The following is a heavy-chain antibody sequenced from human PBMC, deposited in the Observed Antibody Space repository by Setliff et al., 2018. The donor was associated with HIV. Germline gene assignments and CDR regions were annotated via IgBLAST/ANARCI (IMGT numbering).Heavy chain of an antibody. J-gene: IGHJ4*02. D-gene: IGHD2-21*01. V-gene: IGHV4-59*01. CDR2: VSNTGST. CDR3: ARTRGRAPVSYYFDS. Sequence: SETLSLTCSVSAGSISAYYWSWVRQSPGRGLEWIGCVSNTGSTSYNPSLSSRVTMSLDTSRDQFSLKLSSVTAADTAVYYCARTRGRAPVSYYFDSWGQGRLVTGSS. CDR1: AGSISAYY.